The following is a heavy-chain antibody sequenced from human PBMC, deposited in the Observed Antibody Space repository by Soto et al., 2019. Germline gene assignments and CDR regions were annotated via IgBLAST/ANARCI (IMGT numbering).Heavy chain of an antibody. CDR1: GYTFSDNY. CDR3: ARYCSGGSCYFRYYYYGMDV. J-gene: IGHJ6*02. D-gene: IGHD2-15*01. V-gene: IGHV1-69*01. Sequence: SVKGSCKTSGYTFSDNYLHWVRQAPGQGLEWMGGIIPIFGTANYAQKFQGRVTITADESTSTAYMELSSLRSEDTAVYYCARYCSGGSCYFRYYYYGMDVWGQGTTVTVSS. CDR2: IIPIFGTA.